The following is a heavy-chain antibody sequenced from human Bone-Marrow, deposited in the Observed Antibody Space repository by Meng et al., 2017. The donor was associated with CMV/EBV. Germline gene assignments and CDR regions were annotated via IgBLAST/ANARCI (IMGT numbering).Heavy chain of an antibody. V-gene: IGHV1-18*01. J-gene: IGHJ4*02. CDR3: ARVEGWRIEWTDY. D-gene: IGHD2-15*01. CDR1: GYTFTSYG. CDR2: ISAYNGNT. Sequence: ASVKVSCKASGYTFTSYGISWVRQAPGQGLEWMGWISAYNGNTNYAQKLQGRVTMTTGTSTSTAYMELRSLRAEDTAVYYCARVEGWRIEWTDYWGQGTLVTVSS.